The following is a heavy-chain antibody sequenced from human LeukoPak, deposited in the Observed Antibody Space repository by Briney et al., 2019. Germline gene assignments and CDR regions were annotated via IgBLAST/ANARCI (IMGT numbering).Heavy chain of an antibody. CDR3: AKSDLAYCGGDCYSDY. CDR2: ISGGVGST. Sequence: GGSLRLSCAASGFTFSRYAMTWVRQAPGKGLDWVSGISGGVGSTYYADTVKGRFTISRDNSRNTLHLQRNSLRAEDTAVYYCAKSDLAYCGGDCYSDYWGQGTLVTVSS. J-gene: IGHJ4*02. D-gene: IGHD2-21*01. CDR1: GFTFSRYA. V-gene: IGHV3-23*01.